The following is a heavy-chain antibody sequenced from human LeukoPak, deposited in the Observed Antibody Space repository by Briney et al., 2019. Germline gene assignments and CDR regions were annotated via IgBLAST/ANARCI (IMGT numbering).Heavy chain of an antibody. Sequence: GGSLRLSWAASGFTFSDYYINWIRKAPGKGREWASHISSSGRLMQYADSVKGRFTITRDNAQNFMSLQMNSLKPGDTAVYYCARDTNNGLDVWGRGTTVTVSS. V-gene: IGHV3-11*01. CDR1: GFTFSDYY. CDR2: ISSSGRLM. D-gene: IGHD1-20*01. J-gene: IGHJ6*02. CDR3: ARDTNNGLDV.